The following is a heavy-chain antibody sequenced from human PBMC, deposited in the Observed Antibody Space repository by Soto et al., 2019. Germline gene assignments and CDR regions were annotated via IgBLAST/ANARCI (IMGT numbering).Heavy chain of an antibody. V-gene: IGHV3-64*01. CDR3: ATQGITGTIGYAFDI. D-gene: IGHD1-7*01. J-gene: IGHJ3*02. CDR2: ISSNGGST. CDR1: GFTFSSYA. Sequence: GGSLRLSCAASGFTFSSYAMSWVRQAPGKGLEWVSAISSNGGSTYYANSVKGRFTISRDNSKNTLYLQMGSLRAEDMAVYYCATQGITGTIGYAFDIWGQGTMVTVSS.